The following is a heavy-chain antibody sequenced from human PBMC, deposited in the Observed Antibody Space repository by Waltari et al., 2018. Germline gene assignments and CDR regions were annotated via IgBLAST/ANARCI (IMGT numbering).Heavy chain of an antibody. CDR2: MNLDGRIT. D-gene: IGHD6-13*01. Sequence: EVQLVESGGDLVQPGGSLRLSCTASGFIFSSYWMHWVRQAPGKGLVSVAHMNLDGRITNYADSVKGRFTISRDNARNTLFLQMNSLRAEDTAIYYCVLYSSSFLGDCWGQGTLVTVSS. V-gene: IGHV3-74*01. CDR3: VLYSSSFLGDC. CDR1: GFIFSSYW. J-gene: IGHJ4*02.